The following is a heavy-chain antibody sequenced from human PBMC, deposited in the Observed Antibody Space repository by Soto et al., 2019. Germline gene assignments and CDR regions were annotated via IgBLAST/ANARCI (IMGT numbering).Heavy chain of an antibody. J-gene: IGHJ4*02. CDR2: IYYSGST. CDR3: ARPRSSGYAGEFDY. Sequence: QVQLQESGPGLVKPSETLSLTCTVSGGSISPYYWSWIRQPPGKGLEWIGFIYYSGSTNYNPSLKILVTMSVDTSLNQFSLMLTSVTAADTAVYYCARPRSSGYAGEFDYWGQGTLVTVSS. V-gene: IGHV4-59*01. D-gene: IGHD3-22*01. CDR1: GGSISPYY.